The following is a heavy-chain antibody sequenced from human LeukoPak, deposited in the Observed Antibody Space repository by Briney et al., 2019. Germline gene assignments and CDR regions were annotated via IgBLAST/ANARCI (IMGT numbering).Heavy chain of an antibody. D-gene: IGHD6-19*01. J-gene: IGHJ4*02. CDR3: ARDLRQGLAYFDY. CDR2: ISYDGSNK. V-gene: IGHV3-30-3*01. CDR1: GFTFSSYA. Sequence: RSLRLSCAASGFTFSSYAMHWVRQAPGKGLEWVAVISYDGSNKYYADSVKGRFTISRDNSKNTLYLQMNSLRAEDTAVYYCARDLRQGLAYFDYWGQGTLVTVSS.